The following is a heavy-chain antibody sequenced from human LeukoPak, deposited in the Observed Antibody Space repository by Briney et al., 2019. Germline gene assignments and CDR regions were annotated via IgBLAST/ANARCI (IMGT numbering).Heavy chain of an antibody. D-gene: IGHD3-16*01. J-gene: IGHJ3*02. V-gene: IGHV4-39*07. CDR2: IYYSGST. CDR3: ASSRIMLDAFDI. Sequence: PSETLSLTCTVSGGSISSSSYYWGWIRQPPGKGLEWIGSIYYSGSTYYNPSLKSRVTISVDTSKNQFSLKLSSVTAADTAVYYCASSRIMLDAFDIWGQGTMVTVSS. CDR1: GGSISSSSYY.